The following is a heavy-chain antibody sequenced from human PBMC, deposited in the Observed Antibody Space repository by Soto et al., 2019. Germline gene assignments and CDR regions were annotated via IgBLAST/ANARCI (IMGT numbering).Heavy chain of an antibody. CDR2: ISYDGSNT. J-gene: IGHJ4*02. CDR1: GFTFSSYG. CDR3: AKEGGLSGSYYISSSYYFDY. D-gene: IGHD1-26*01. V-gene: IGHV3-30*18. Sequence: SGGSMRLSCAASGFTFSSYGMHWVRKAPGKGLEGVAIISYDGSNTYYAESVEGRFTISRDNSKNTLYLQMNSLRAEDTSVYYCAKEGGLSGSYYISSSYYFDYWGQGTLVTVSS.